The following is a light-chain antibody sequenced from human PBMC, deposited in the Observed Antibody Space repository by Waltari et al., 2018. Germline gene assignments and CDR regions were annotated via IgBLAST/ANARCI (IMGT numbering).Light chain of an antibody. J-gene: IGKJ1*01. V-gene: IGKV1-39*01. CDR2: AAS. CDR1: QRISSY. CDR3: QQTYSNFRT. Sequence: IQMTQSPSSLPASVGDSVTITCRASQRISSYLNWYQQKPGQAPKLLIYAASSLQSGVPSRFSGSGFGTDFTLTINSLQPEDFAVYYCQQTYSNFRTFGQGTKVDVK.